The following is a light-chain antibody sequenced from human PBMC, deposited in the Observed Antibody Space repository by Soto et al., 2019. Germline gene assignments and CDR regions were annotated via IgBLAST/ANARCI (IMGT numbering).Light chain of an antibody. Sequence: EIVLTQSPCTLSLSPLERSTLSCRASQSVSSSYLAWYQQKPGQAPRLLIYGASSRATGIPDRFSGSGSGTDFTLTISRLEPEDFAVYYCRQYGSSRTFGQGTKVDIK. CDR1: QSVSSSY. CDR3: RQYGSSRT. J-gene: IGKJ1*01. CDR2: GAS. V-gene: IGKV3-20*01.